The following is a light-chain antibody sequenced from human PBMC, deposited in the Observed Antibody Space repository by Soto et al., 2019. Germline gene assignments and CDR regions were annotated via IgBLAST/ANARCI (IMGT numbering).Light chain of an antibody. Sequence: AIQMTQSPSSLSASVGDRVTITCRASQGIRNDLGWYQQKPGKAPKLLIYAASSLQSGVPSRCRGSGSGTDFTLTISSLQPEDFATYYCLQDYNYPRTFGQVTKVEIK. CDR3: LQDYNYPRT. V-gene: IGKV1-6*01. J-gene: IGKJ1*01. CDR1: QGIRND. CDR2: AAS.